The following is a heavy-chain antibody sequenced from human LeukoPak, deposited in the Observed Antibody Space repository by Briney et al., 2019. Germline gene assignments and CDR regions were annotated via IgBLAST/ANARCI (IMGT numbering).Heavy chain of an antibody. J-gene: IGHJ4*01. CDR3: ARDYGGKLDY. D-gene: IGHD4-23*01. CDR1: GFTFRSYA. V-gene: IGHV3-7*03. CDR2: IKQDGSEK. Sequence: GGSLRLSCAASGFTFRSYAMSWVRQAPGKGLEWVANIKQDGSEKYYVDSVKGRFTISRDNAKNSLYLQMNSLRAEDTAVYYCARDYGGKLDYWGHGTLVTVSS.